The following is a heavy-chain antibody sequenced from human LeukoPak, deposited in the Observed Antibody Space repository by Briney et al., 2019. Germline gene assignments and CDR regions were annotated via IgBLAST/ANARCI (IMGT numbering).Heavy chain of an antibody. CDR2: IYYSGST. CDR1: GGSISSYY. V-gene: IGHV4-59*01. D-gene: IGHD3-22*01. CDR3: ARGVAYYYDSSGYNYFDY. Sequence: SETLSLTCTVSGGSISSYYWSWIRKPPGKGLEWIGYIYYSGSTNYNPSLKSRVTISVDTSKNQFSLKLSSVTAADTAVYYCARGVAYYYDSSGYNYFDYWGQGTLVTVSS. J-gene: IGHJ4*02.